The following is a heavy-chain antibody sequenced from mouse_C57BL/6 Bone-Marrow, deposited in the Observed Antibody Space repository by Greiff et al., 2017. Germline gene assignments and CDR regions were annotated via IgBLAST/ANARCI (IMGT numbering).Heavy chain of an antibody. CDR2: IYPGNSDT. Sequence: EVQLQQSGTVLARPGASVKMSCKTSGYTFTSDWMHWVKQRPGQGLEWIGSIYPGNSDTSYNQKFKGKAKLTAVTSASTAYMELSSLTNEDAVVYSGTNYYDSFIDYWGQGTSVTVSS. V-gene: IGHV1-5*01. J-gene: IGHJ4*01. D-gene: IGHD1-1*01. CDR1: GYTFTSDW. CDR3: TNYYDSFIDY.